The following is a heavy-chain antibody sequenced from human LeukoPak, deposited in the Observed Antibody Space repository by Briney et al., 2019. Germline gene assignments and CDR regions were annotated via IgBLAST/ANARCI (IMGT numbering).Heavy chain of an antibody. CDR3: ARNSAAMSDY. CDR2: IYPGNSDT. V-gene: IGHV5-51*01. Sequence: GESLKISCKGSGYRFTSYWIGWVRQMPGKGLEWMGIIYPGNSDTRYSPSFQGQVTISADKSVSTAFLQWSSLKASDTAMYYCARNSAAMSDYWGQGTLVTVSS. D-gene: IGHD5-18*01. J-gene: IGHJ4*02. CDR1: GYRFTSYW.